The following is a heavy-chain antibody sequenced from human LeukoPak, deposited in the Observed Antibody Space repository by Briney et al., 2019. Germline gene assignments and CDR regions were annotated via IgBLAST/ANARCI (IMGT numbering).Heavy chain of an antibody. Sequence: GESLKISCKGSGYSFTTYWIGLVRQMAGKGLEYMGIINPGDSDTRYSPSFQGQVTISVDKSISTAYLQWSSLKASDTAMYYCASPRVGATAFDIWGQGTLVTVSS. CDR3: ASPRVGATAFDI. D-gene: IGHD1-26*01. CDR1: GYSFTTYW. V-gene: IGHV5-51*01. CDR2: INPGDSDT. J-gene: IGHJ3*02.